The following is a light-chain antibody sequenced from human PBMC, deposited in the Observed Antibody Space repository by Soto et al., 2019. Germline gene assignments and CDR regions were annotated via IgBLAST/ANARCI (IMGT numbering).Light chain of an antibody. V-gene: IGLV4-69*01. Sequence: QPVLTQSPSASASLGASVKLTCTLSSGYSTYAIARHQQQSEKGPRFLMKINYDGTHSKGDGFFDRFSGSSSGAERHLTISSLQSEDEADYYCQSLGTGIQVFGGGTKLTVL. CDR3: QSLGTGIQV. CDR2: INYDGTH. J-gene: IGLJ3*02. CDR1: SGYSTYA.